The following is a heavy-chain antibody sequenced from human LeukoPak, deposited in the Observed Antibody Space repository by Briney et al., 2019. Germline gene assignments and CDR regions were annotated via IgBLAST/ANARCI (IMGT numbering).Heavy chain of an antibody. CDR3: ARADNYGSGSYPDY. Sequence: GGSLRLSCAASGCTFSSYAMNWVRQAPGKGLEWVSGISGSGGNTYYADSVKGRFTISRDNAKKSLYLQMNSLRVEDTAVYYCARADNYGSGSYPDYWGQGTLVTVSS. CDR2: ISGSGGNT. CDR1: GCTFSSYA. D-gene: IGHD3-10*01. V-gene: IGHV3-23*01. J-gene: IGHJ4*02.